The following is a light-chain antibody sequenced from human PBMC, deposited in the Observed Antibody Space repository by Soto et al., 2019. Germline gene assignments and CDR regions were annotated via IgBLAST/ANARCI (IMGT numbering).Light chain of an antibody. Sequence: QSALTQPASVSGSPGQSITISCTGTSSDVGSYNYVSWYQQHPGKAPKLMIYDVSNRPSGVSNRFSGSKSGNTASLTISGLQAEDEADYYCSSHTSSSTLGVFGGGTQLTVL. V-gene: IGLV2-14*01. CDR1: SSDVGSYNY. CDR2: DVS. CDR3: SSHTSSSTLGV. J-gene: IGLJ2*01.